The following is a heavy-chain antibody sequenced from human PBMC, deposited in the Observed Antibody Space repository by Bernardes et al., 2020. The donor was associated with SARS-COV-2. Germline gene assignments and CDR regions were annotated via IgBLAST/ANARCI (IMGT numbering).Heavy chain of an antibody. V-gene: IGHV3-30*18. J-gene: IGHJ4*02. CDR2: VAYDGDFK. Sequence: GGSLRLSCAASGFTLSSYGMHWVRQAPGKGLEWVAAVAYDGDFKPYADSVKGRFTISRDISKNTLYLQMSSLRAEDTAVYFCAKDLIAGTLGGLPQTFDYWGQGTLVTVSS. CDR1: GFTLSSYG. CDR3: AKDLIAGTLGGLPQTFDY. D-gene: IGHD3-16*01.